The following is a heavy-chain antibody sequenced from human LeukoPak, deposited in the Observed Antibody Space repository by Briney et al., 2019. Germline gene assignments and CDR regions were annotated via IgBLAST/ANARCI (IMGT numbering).Heavy chain of an antibody. D-gene: IGHD5/OR15-5a*01. V-gene: IGHV3-74*01. CDR1: GFTFSSYW. Sequence: GGSLTLFCAASGFTFSSYWVNWVRQARGRGLVWLSGINGDGSSTAYADCVKRRFTISQDNAKNTLYLQMNSLRAEDTAVYYCARDVSLLSWGQGTLVTVSS. CDR3: ARDVSLLS. J-gene: IGHJ4*02. CDR2: INGDGSST.